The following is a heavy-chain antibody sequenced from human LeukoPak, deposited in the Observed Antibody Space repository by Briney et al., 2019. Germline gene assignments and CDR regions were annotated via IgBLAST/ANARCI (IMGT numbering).Heavy chain of an antibody. CDR3: ARVGPTTSDFDY. CDR1: GFIFSSNY. Sequence: GGSLRLSCAASGFIFSSNYMTWVRQAPGKGLEWVSVILSGGSTYYADSVKGRVTISRDNSKNTLYLQMNNLRGEDTAVYYCARVGPTTSDFDYWGQGTLVTVSS. CDR2: ILSGGST. D-gene: IGHD1-26*01. V-gene: IGHV3-53*01. J-gene: IGHJ4*02.